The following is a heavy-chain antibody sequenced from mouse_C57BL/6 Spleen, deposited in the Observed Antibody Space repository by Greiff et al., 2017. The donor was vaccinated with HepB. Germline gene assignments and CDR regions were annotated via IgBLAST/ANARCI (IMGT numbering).Heavy chain of an antibody. CDR2: ISDGGSYT. CDR1: GFTFSSYA. CDR3: ARERDGSNYVGFAY. Sequence: EVQVVESGGGLVKPGGSLKLSCAASGFTFSSYAMSWVRQTPEKRLEWVATISDGGSYTDYPDNVKGRFTIARDNAKNNLYLQMSHLKAEDTAMYYCARERDGSNYVGFAYWGQGTLVTVSA. V-gene: IGHV5-4*01. D-gene: IGHD2-5*01. J-gene: IGHJ3*01.